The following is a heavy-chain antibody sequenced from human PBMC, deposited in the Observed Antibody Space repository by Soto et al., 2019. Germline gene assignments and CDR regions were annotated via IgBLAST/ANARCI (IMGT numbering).Heavy chain of an antibody. CDR2: ISSSSSYI. CDR1: GFTFSSYS. J-gene: IGHJ4*02. D-gene: IGHD5-18*01. CDR3: ARGGYGYGYDDY. V-gene: IGHV3-21*01. Sequence: GGSLRLSCAASGFTFSSYSMNWVRQAPGKGLEWVSSISSSSSYIYYADSVKGRFTISRDNAKNSLYLQMNSLRAEDTAVYYCARGGYGYGYDDYWGQGTLVTVSS.